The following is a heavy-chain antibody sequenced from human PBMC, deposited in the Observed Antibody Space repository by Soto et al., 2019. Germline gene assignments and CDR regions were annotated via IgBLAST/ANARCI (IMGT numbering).Heavy chain of an antibody. J-gene: IGHJ6*02. Sequence: SETLSLTCTVSGGSISSYYWSWIRQPPGKGLEWIGYIYYSGSTNYNPSLKIRVTISVDTSKNQFSLKMSSVTAADTAAYYCARGYPYYDILTGLGGRYYYYGMDVWGQGTTVTVSS. CDR3: ARGYPYYDILTGLGGRYYYYGMDV. CDR2: IYYSGST. D-gene: IGHD3-9*01. CDR1: GGSISSYY. V-gene: IGHV4-59*08.